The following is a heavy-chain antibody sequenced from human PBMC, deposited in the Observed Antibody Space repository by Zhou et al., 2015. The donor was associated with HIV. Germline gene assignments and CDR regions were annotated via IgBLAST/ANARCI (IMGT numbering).Heavy chain of an antibody. CDR2: INPNSGGT. CDR1: GYTFTGYY. V-gene: IGHV1-2*06. Sequence: QVQLVQSGAEVKKPGASVKVSCKASGYTFTGYYMHWVRQAPGQGLEWMGRINPNSGGTNYAQKFQGRVTMTRDTSISTAYMELSRLRSDDTAVYYCARSSLLWFREFTFDYWGQGTLVTVSS. J-gene: IGHJ4*02. D-gene: IGHD3-10*01. CDR3: ARSSLLWFREFTFDY.